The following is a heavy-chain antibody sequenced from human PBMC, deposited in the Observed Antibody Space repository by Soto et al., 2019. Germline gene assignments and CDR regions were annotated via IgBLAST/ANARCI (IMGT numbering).Heavy chain of an antibody. CDR2: IYYSGST. Sequence: SETLSLTCTVSGGSISSSSYYWGWIRQPPGKGLEWIGSIYYSGSTYYNPSLKSRVTISVDTSKNQFSLKLSSVTAADTAVYYCARHTRISAYYDSSGLMGWGQGTLVTVSS. CDR1: GGSISSSSYY. D-gene: IGHD3-22*01. J-gene: IGHJ4*02. V-gene: IGHV4-39*01. CDR3: ARHTRISAYYDSSGLMG.